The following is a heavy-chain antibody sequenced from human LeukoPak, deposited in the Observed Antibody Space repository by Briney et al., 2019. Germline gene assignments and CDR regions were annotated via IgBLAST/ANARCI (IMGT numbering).Heavy chain of an antibody. CDR1: GGPFSGYY. Sequence: SETLSLTCAVYGGPFSGYYWSWIRQPPGKGLEWIGGVTRNGDINYNPSLKSRVTLSLEASQNKFSLTVNSVSAADTAVYYCAGLSLRNPQLASWYFDVWGRGTLVTVSS. D-gene: IGHD1-14*01. CDR3: AGLSLRNPQLASWYFDV. J-gene: IGHJ2*01. CDR2: VTRNGDI. V-gene: IGHV4-34*01.